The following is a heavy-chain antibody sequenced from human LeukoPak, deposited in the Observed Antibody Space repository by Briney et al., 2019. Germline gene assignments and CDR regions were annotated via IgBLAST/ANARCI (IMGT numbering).Heavy chain of an antibody. CDR3: ARDAVWFGELWGPFDY. CDR2: IWYDGSNK. J-gene: IGHJ4*02. CDR1: GFTFSSYG. D-gene: IGHD3-10*01. Sequence: GRSLRLSCAASGFTFSSYGMHWVRQAPGKGLEWGAVIWYDGSNKYYADSVKGRFTISRDNSKNTLYLQMNSLRAEDTAVYYCARDAVWFGELWGPFDYWGQGTLVTVSS. V-gene: IGHV3-33*08.